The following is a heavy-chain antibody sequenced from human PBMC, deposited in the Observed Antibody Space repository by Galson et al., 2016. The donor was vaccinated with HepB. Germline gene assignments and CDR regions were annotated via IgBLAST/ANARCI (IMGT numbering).Heavy chain of an antibody. J-gene: IGHJ4*01. D-gene: IGHD6-6*01. Sequence: SLRLSCAASGFSLSDYYMNWIRQAPGKGLEWVSYISTTSDYINHAKSVKGRFTTSRDNAKNSLYLQMNNLRPEDTAIYYSVRDRPAPVGSPFDFWGHGTLVTVSS. CDR1: GFSLSDYY. CDR3: VRDRPAPVGSPFDF. V-gene: IGHV3-11*05. CDR2: ISTTSDYI.